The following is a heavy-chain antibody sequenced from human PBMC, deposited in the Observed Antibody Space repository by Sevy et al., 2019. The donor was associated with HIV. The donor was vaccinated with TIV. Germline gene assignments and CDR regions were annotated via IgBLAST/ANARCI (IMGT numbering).Heavy chain of an antibody. D-gene: IGHD5-18*01. CDR2: IYYSGST. CDR3: ARVMRGYSYGYGGLALDY. J-gene: IGHJ4*02. V-gene: IGHV4-59*01. Sequence: SETLSLTCTVSGGSISSYYWSWIRQPPGKGLEWIGYIYYSGSTNYNPALKGRVTISVDTSKNQFSLKLSSVTAADTAVYYCARVMRGYSYGYGGLALDYWGQGTLVTVSS. CDR1: GGSISSYY.